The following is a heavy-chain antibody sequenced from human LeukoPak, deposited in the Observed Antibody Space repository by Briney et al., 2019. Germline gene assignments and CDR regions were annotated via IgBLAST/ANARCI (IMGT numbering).Heavy chain of an antibody. CDR3: ARAGNSSSGSGGLDYYYYMDV. J-gene: IGHJ6*03. CDR1: GGSISSYY. D-gene: IGHD6-13*01. Sequence: SETLSLTCTVSGGSISSYYWSWIRQPPGKGLEWIGYIYYSGSTNYNPSLKSRVTISVDTSKNQFSLKLSSVTAADTAVYYCARAGNSSSGSGGLDYYYYMDVWGKGTTVTVSS. V-gene: IGHV4-59*01. CDR2: IYYSGST.